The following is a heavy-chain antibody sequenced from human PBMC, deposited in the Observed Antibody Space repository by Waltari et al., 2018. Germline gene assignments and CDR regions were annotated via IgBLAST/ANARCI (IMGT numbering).Heavy chain of an antibody. Sequence: QVQVQESGPGLVKPSETLSLTCSVSGVSITSNRHYWGWIRQPPGQGLEWIGTMSYSGATYSSPSLKSRVTISRDTSEKQLSLKLGSVTAADTAVYYCATYIGASLGTAAFDVWGQGTTVTVSS. CDR1: GVSITSNRHY. CDR3: ATYIGASLGTAAFDV. V-gene: IGHV4-39*01. D-gene: IGHD5-12*01. CDR2: MSYSGAT. J-gene: IGHJ3*01.